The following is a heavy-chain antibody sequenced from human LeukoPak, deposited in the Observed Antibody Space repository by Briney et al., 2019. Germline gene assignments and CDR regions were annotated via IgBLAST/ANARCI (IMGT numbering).Heavy chain of an antibody. D-gene: IGHD3-3*01. V-gene: IGHV4-59*01. CDR1: GGSISSYY. Sequence: SETLSLTCTVSGGSISSYYWSWIRQPPGKGLEWIGYIYYSGSTNYNPSLKSRVTISVDTSKNQFSLKLSSVTAADTAVYYCARSGRDFWSGSPPNHFDYWGQGTLVTVSS. CDR2: IYYSGST. J-gene: IGHJ4*02. CDR3: ARSGRDFWSGSPPNHFDY.